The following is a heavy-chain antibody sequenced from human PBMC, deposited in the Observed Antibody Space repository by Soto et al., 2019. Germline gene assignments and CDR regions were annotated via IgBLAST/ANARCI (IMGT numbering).Heavy chain of an antibody. CDR1: GYTFTSYA. J-gene: IGHJ5*02. CDR3: ARVGFWSGYYNNWFDP. D-gene: IGHD3-3*01. CDR2: INAGNGNT. V-gene: IGHV1-3*01. Sequence: ASVKVSCKASGYTFTSYAMHWVRQAPGQRLEWMGWINAGNGNTKYSQKFQGRVTITRDTSASTAYMELSSLRSEDTAVYYCARVGFWSGYYNNWFDPWGQGTLVTVSS.